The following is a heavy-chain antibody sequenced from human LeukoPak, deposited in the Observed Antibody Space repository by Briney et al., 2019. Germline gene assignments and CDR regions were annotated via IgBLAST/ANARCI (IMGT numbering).Heavy chain of an antibody. CDR2: IYSAGTT. J-gene: IGHJ3*02. V-gene: IGHV3-53*05. Sequence: GGSLRLSCAASGFTVSTNYMSWVRQAPGKGLEWVSIIYSAGTTYYADSVKGRFTISRDNSKNTLYLQMNSLRAEDTAVYYCASEIAYCGGDCSSAFDIWGQGTMVTVSS. CDR1: GFTVSTNY. D-gene: IGHD2-21*02. CDR3: ASEIAYCGGDCSSAFDI.